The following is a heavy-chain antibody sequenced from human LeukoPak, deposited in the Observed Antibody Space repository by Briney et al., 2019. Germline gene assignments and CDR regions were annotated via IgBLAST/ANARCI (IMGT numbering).Heavy chain of an antibody. D-gene: IGHD5-12*01. J-gene: IGHJ4*02. V-gene: IGHV3-7*01. CDR2: IKQDGSEK. Sequence: GGSLRLSCAASGFTFSRYWMSWVRQAPGKGLEWVANIKQDGSEKYHVDSVKGRFTISRDNAKNSLYLQMNSLRAEDTAVYYCARVGNGYVMDYWGQGTLVTVSS. CDR3: ARVGNGYVMDY. CDR1: GFTFSRYW.